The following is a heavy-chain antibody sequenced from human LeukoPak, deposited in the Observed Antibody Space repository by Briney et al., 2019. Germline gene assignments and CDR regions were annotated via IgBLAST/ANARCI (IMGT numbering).Heavy chain of an antibody. CDR1: GYPFSTYR. J-gene: IGHJ4*02. CDR3: ARDGHRMYYYDSSDYRFDY. Sequence: ASVKVTRKASGYPFSTYRISWVRQPPAQGLQWTAWINTRNGKTDYAQNFQDRVTVTRDTSTSTVYMELRSLRSGDMAVYYCARDGHRMYYYDSSDYRFDYWGQGTLVTVSS. CDR2: INTRNGKT. V-gene: IGHV1-18*03. D-gene: IGHD3-22*01.